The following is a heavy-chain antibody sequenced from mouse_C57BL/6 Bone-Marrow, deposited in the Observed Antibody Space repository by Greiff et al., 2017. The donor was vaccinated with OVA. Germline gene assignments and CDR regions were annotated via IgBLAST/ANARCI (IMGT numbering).Heavy chain of an antibody. CDR2: ISNGGGST. Sequence: DVHLVESGGGLVQPGGSLKLSCAASGFTFSDYYMYWVRQTPEKRLEWVAYISNGGGSTYYPDTVKGRFTISRDNAKNTLYLQMSRLKSEDTAMYYCARHAPYAMDYWGQGTSVTVSS. CDR3: ARHAPYAMDY. V-gene: IGHV5-12*01. CDR1: GFTFSDYY. J-gene: IGHJ4*01.